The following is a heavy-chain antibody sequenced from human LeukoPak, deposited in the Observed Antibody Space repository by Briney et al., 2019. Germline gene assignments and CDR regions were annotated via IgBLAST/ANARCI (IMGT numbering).Heavy chain of an antibody. CDR1: GFTFSSYS. CDR3: ARGLLYDSSGYYFAVFDY. J-gene: IGHJ4*02. CDR2: ISSSSYI. D-gene: IGHD3-22*01. Sequence: GGSLRLSCAASGFTFSSYSMNWVRQAPGKGLEWVSSISSSSYIYYADSVKGRFTISRDNAKNSLYLQMNSLRAEDTAVYYCARGLLYDSSGYYFAVFDYWGQGTLVTVSS. V-gene: IGHV3-21*01.